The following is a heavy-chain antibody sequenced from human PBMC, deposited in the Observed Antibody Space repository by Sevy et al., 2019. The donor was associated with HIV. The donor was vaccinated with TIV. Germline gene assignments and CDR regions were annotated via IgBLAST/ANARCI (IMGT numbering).Heavy chain of an antibody. D-gene: IGHD2-21*01. CDR3: TRWKGLQSIFDF. V-gene: IGHV3-49*04. Sequence: GGSLRLSCTASGFTCGDYTMNWVRQAPGKGLEWVAFLKNKASGGTVDHAASVKGRFTISRDDSKSIVYLQMNDLKTEDTAVYYCTRWKGLQSIFDFWGQGVLVTVSS. CDR1: GFTCGDYT. CDR2: LKNKASGGTV. J-gene: IGHJ4*02.